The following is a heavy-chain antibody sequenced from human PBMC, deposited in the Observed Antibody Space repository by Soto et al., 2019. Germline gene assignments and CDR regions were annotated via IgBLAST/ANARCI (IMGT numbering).Heavy chain of an antibody. CDR2: IYYTGGT. V-gene: IGHV4-39*01. D-gene: IGHD6-19*01. CDR3: STFSSGFYGMDV. CDR1: GFSICSSRYY. Sequence: PSGTLSRTGGVCGFSICSSRYYCDWLRQPPGKGLEWIGSIYYTGGTYYNPSLKSRVTISADTSKNQFSLKLSSVTAADAAVYYCSTFSSGFYGMDVWGQGTTVS. J-gene: IGHJ6*02.